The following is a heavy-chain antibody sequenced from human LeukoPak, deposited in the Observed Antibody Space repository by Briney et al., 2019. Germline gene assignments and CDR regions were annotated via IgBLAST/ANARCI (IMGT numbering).Heavy chain of an antibody. CDR1: GFTFSSYA. Sequence: PGGSLRLSCAASGFTFSSYAMSWVRQAPGKGLEWVSSISSSSSYIYYADSVKGRFTISRDNAKNSLYLQMNSLRAEDTAVYYCARVKEGYDILTGYYRYYYFDYWGQGTLVTVSS. J-gene: IGHJ4*02. D-gene: IGHD3-9*01. CDR3: ARVKEGYDILTGYYRYYYFDY. CDR2: ISSSSSYI. V-gene: IGHV3-21*01.